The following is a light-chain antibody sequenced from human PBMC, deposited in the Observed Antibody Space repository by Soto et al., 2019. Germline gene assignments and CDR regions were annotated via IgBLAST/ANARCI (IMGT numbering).Light chain of an antibody. CDR3: HQRSDWLCT. CDR1: QSLNSY. CDR2: DAS. J-gene: IGKJ2*02. V-gene: IGKV3-11*01. Sequence: EIVLTQSPATLSLSPGERATLSCRASQSLNSYLAWYQQKPGQPPTLLIYDASNRATGIPARYSVSGSGTDFTRTTSSGDPEDFAVYFGHQRSDWLCTFGQGTKLEMK.